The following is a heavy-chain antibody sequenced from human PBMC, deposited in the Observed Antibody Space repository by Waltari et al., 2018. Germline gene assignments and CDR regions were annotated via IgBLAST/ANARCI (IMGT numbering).Heavy chain of an antibody. CDR1: GFTFGCDA. D-gene: IGHD5-12*01. CDR3: AKGRGGAYDRYYMDV. CDR2: IAYDGRNK. Sequence: QVQLVESGGGVIQPGRSLRLSCAVSGFTFGCDAMHWFRQAPGKGLEWLTLIAYDGRNKHYADSVKGRFTISRDDSKNNLYLQMNSLRTEDTALYYCAKGRGGAYDRYYMDVWGKGTTVTVSS. V-gene: IGHV3-30*07. J-gene: IGHJ6*03.